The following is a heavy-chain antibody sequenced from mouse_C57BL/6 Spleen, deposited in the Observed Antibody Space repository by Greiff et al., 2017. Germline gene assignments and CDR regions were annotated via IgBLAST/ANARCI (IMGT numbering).Heavy chain of an antibody. D-gene: IGHD1-1*01. J-gene: IGHJ1*03. V-gene: IGHV5-4*01. CDR1: GFTFSSYA. CDR3: ARNYYGSSYWYFDV. CDR2: ISDGGSYT. Sequence: EVQVVESGGGLVKPGGSLKLSCAASGFTFSSYAMSWVRQTPEKRLEWVATISDGGSYTYYPDNVKGRFTISRDNAKNNLYLQMSHLKSEDTAMYYGARNYYGSSYWYFDVWGTGTTVTVSS.